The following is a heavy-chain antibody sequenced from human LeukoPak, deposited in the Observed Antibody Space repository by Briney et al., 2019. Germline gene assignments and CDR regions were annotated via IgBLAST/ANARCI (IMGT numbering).Heavy chain of an antibody. J-gene: IGHJ4*02. V-gene: IGHV5-51*01. CDR2: IYPDDSDT. Sequence: GESLKISCTGSGYSFTNYWIGWVRQMPGKGLEWMGIIYPDDSDTRYRPSFEGQVTISANKSIATAYLQWSSLKASDTAMYYCARLQYSNGYVDYWGQGTLVTVSS. D-gene: IGHD5-18*01. CDR3: ARLQYSNGYVDY. CDR1: GYSFTNYW.